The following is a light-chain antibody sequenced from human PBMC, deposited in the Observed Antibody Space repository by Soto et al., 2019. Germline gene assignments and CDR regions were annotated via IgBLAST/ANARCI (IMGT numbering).Light chain of an antibody. J-gene: IGKJ5*01. CDR3: QQYGSSSIT. Sequence: EIVLTQSTATLSLYPGERATLSCRASQSVSNFLAWYQQIPGQAPSLLIYDASNRATGIPARFSGSGSGTDFTLTISRLEPEDFAVYCCQQYGSSSITFGQGTRLEIK. V-gene: IGKV3-11*01. CDR2: DAS. CDR1: QSVSNF.